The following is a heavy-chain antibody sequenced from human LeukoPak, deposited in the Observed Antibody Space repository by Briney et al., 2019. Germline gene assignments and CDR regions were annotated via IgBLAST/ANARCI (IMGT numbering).Heavy chain of an antibody. CDR1: NGSITTYY. J-gene: IGHJ5*02. CDR2: IFHTGST. D-gene: IGHD3-16*01. V-gene: IGHV4-59*01. Sequence: SETLSLTCSVSNGSITTYYWTWIRQPPGKGLEWIGQIFHTGSTNYNPSLKSRLTISLDPSKNLFSLKLKSVSPADTAIYYCARVRARNRDGYTTWGRGTLVTVSS. CDR3: ARVRARNRDGYTT.